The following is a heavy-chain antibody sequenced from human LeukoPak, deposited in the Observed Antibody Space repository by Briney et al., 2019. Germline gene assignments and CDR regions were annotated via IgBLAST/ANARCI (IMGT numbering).Heavy chain of an antibody. J-gene: IGHJ4*02. Sequence: SETLSLTCTVSGGSISSSSYYWGWIRQPPGKGLEWIGSIYYSGSTYYNPSLKSRVTISVDTSKNQFSLKLSSVTAADTAVYYCARYGDYGGFDYWGQGTLVTVSS. CDR1: GGSISSSSYY. CDR2: IYYSGST. D-gene: IGHD4-17*01. V-gene: IGHV4-39*07. CDR3: ARYGDYGGFDY.